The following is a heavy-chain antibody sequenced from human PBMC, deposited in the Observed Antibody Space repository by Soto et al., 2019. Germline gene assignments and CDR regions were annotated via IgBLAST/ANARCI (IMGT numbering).Heavy chain of an antibody. D-gene: IGHD2-2*01. CDR2: ISGSGGNT. J-gene: IGHJ4*02. CDR3: AKAPLIVLVPTGRLDY. CDR1: GFTFSSYA. V-gene: IGHV3-23*01. Sequence: PGGSLRLSCAASGFTFSSYAMSWVRQAPGKGLEWVSVISGSGGNTHYADSVKGRFTISRDNSKNTLYLQMNSLRAEDTAVYYCAKAPLIVLVPTGRLDYWGQGTLVTVS.